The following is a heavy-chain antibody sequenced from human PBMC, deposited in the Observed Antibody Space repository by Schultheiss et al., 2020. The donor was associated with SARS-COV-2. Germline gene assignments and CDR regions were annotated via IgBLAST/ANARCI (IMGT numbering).Heavy chain of an antibody. V-gene: IGHV1-69*13. D-gene: IGHD3-3*01. CDR1: GGTFSSYA. J-gene: IGHJ2*01. Sequence: VKVSCKASGGTFSSYAISWVRQAPGQGLAWMGGIIPIFGTANYAQKFQGRVTITADESTSTAYMELSSLRSEDTSVYYCARDRYDFWSGYVSYWYFDLWGRGTLVTVAS. CDR3: ARDRYDFWSGYVSYWYFDL. CDR2: IIPIFGTA.